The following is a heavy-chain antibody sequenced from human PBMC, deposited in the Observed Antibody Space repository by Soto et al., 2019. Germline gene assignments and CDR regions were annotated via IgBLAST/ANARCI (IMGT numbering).Heavy chain of an antibody. Sequence: SDTLSLTCTVSRGYVSSGSYSWNWIRQTPGKGLEWLGYFYSSGYTNYNPSLTSRVTISGDTYKNQFSLKVTSVTAADRARYNCAGSPGWPERWLDPW. CDR2: FYSSGYT. J-gene: IGHJ5*02. CDR3: AGSPGWPERWLDP. CDR1: RGYVSSGSYS. D-gene: IGHD2-15*01. V-gene: IGHV4-61*01.